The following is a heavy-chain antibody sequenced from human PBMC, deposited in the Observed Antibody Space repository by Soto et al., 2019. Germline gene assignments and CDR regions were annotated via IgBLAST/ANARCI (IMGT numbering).Heavy chain of an antibody. V-gene: IGHV3-23*01. J-gene: IGHJ4*02. Sequence: PGGSLRLSCAASGFTFSNYGMSWVRQAPGKGLEWVSSISRSGGDTYYADSVKGRFTISRDNSKNTLNLQMNSLRAEDTAVYYCARDRNPYSTKYYFDYWGQGTLVTVSS. D-gene: IGHD1-1*01. CDR2: ISRSGGDT. CDR3: ARDRNPYSTKYYFDY. CDR1: GFTFSNYG.